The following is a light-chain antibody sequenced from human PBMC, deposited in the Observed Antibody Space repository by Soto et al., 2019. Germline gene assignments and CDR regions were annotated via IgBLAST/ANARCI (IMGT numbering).Light chain of an antibody. Sequence: EIVLTQSPATLSLSPGERATLSCRASQSISSHLAWYQQKPDQAPRLLIYDASNRATGIPARFSASGSETAVTLTISSLDPEDFEIDYSHQRSIGPFTFSPGTKVAIK. J-gene: IGKJ3*01. V-gene: IGKV3-11*01. CDR2: DAS. CDR1: QSISSH. CDR3: HQRSIGPFT.